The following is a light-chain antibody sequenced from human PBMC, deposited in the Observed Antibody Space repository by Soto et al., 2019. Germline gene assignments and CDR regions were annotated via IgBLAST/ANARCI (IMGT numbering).Light chain of an antibody. CDR2: AAS. CDR3: LQHNSYPWM. CDR1: QSISSY. J-gene: IGKJ1*01. Sequence: DIQMTQSPSSLSASVGDRVTITCRASQSISSYLNWYQQKPGKAPKLLIYAASSLQSGVPSRFSGSGSGTDFTLTISSLQPEDFATYYCLQHNSYPWMFGQGTKVDIK. V-gene: IGKV1-39*01.